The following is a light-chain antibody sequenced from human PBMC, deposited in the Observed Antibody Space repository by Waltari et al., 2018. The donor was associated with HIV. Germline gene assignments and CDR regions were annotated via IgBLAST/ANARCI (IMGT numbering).Light chain of an antibody. V-gene: IGLV2-14*01. Sequence: QSALTQPASVSGSPGQSITISCSGTSSDVGDYRSVSWYQLHPGKAPQLLIFQVNNRPSGVSIRFSGSKSGNTASLTISGLQTEDEGDYYCSSFAAGGTQVFGTGTKVTV. CDR3: SSFAAGGTQV. CDR1: SSDVGDYRS. J-gene: IGLJ1*01. CDR2: QVN.